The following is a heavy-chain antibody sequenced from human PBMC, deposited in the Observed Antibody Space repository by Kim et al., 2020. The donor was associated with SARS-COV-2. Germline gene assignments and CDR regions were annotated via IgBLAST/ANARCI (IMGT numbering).Heavy chain of an antibody. CDR2: WYN. V-gene: IGHV6-1*01. CDR3: ARDRYYLVY. J-gene: IGHJ4*02. Sequence: WYNAYAESVKSRITINPDTSKNQFSLQLNSVTPEYTAVYYCARDRYYLVYWGQGTLVTVSP.